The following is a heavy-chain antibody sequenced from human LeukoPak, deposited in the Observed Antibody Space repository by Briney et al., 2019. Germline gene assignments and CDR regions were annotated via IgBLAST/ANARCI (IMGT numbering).Heavy chain of an antibody. CDR3: ARWPYSSSYYFDY. Sequence: GGSLRLSCAASGFIFTRDSMNWVRQAPGKGLEWVAYINGGGSPIYYADSVRGRFTLSRDNAKNSLYLQMNSLRAEDTAVYYCARWPYSSSYYFDYWGQGTLVTVSS. J-gene: IGHJ4*02. D-gene: IGHD6-6*01. CDR1: GFIFTRDS. V-gene: IGHV3-48*04. CDR2: INGGGSPI.